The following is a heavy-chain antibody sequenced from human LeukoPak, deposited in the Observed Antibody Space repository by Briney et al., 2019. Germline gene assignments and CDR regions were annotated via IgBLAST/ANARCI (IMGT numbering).Heavy chain of an antibody. J-gene: IGHJ4*02. D-gene: IGHD3-3*01. V-gene: IGHV3-66*01. CDR1: GFTVSRNF. Sequence: GGSLRLSCAASGFTVSRNFMSWVRQAPGKGLAWVSVIHSSGSTFYADSVRGRFSISRDISKNTLYLQMNSLRVEDTSVYYCVRGGVRYDRRFVFDSWGQGALVTVSS. CDR2: IHSSGST. CDR3: VRGGVRYDRRFVFDS.